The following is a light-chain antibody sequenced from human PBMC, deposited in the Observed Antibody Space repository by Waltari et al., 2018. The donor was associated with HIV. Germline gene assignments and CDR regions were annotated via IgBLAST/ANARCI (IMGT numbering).Light chain of an antibody. CDR2: GKN. J-gene: IGLJ2*01. CDR1: SLRSYF. V-gene: IGLV3-19*01. Sequence: SSELTQDPAVSVALGQTVRITCQGDSLRSYFASWYQQKPGQAPVLVVYGKNNRPSGIPDRFSGSNSGDTASLTITGAQAEDEADYYCNSRDSIGNHVLFAGGTKLAVL. CDR3: NSRDSIGNHVL.